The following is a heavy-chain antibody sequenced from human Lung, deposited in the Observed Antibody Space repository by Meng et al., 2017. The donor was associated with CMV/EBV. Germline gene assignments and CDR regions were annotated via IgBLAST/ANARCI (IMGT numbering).Heavy chain of an antibody. V-gene: IGHV3-7*01. CDR3: ARDQPGGYCSDFCYYGMDV. D-gene: IGHD2-2*03. CDR2: IKEDGTEN. Sequence: GGSXRLSCAASGFTFSIYWMSWVRQAPGKGLEWVANIKEDGTENNYADSGKGRFTISRDNAKNSLYLQMNSLRAEDTAVYYCARDQPGGYCSDFCYYGMDVWXQGTXVTVSS. CDR1: GFTFSIYW. J-gene: IGHJ6*02.